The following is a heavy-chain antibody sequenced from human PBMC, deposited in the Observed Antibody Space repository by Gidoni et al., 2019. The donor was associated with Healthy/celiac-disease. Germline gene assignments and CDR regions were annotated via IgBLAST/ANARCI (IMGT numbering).Heavy chain of an antibody. CDR2: ISGSGGST. CDR3: AKDGVIWRFGGWFDP. V-gene: IGHV3-23*01. CDR1: GFTFSSYA. D-gene: IGHD3-10*01. Sequence: EVQLLESGGGLVQPGGSLRLSCAAYGFTFSSYAMSWVRQAPGKGLEWVSAISGSGGSTYYADSVKGRFTISRDNSKNTLYLQMNSLRAEDTAVYYCAKDGVIWRFGGWFDPWGQGTLVTVSS. J-gene: IGHJ5*02.